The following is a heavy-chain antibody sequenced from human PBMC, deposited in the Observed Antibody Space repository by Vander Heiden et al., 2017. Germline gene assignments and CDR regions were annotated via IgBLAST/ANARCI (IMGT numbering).Heavy chain of an antibody. J-gene: IGHJ5*02. D-gene: IGHD3-10*01. Sequence: EVQLVQSGPEVKKPGESLKISCEGSGYSFGSYRIGWVRPMPGKGLEWMGVIYPGDSDVRYSPSFEGQVTISADKSINTAYLQWNSLKASDTAIYYCARQEIQLSFTMGRGGWFDPWGQGTLVTVSS. CDR2: IYPGDSDV. CDR1: GYSFGSYR. CDR3: ARQEIQLSFTMGRGGWFDP. V-gene: IGHV5-51*01.